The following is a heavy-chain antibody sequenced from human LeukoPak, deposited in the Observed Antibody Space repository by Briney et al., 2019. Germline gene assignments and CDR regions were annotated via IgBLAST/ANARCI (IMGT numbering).Heavy chain of an antibody. CDR2: ISYDGSNK. J-gene: IGHJ3*02. V-gene: IGHV3-30*04. CDR3: ARPARPYGDYLHAFDI. CDR1: GFTFSSYA. D-gene: IGHD4-17*01. Sequence: GGSLRLSCAASGFTFSSYAMHWVRQAPGKGLEWVAVISYDGSNKYYADSVKGRSTISRDNSKNTLYLQMNSLRAEDTAVYYCARPARPYGDYLHAFDIWGQGTMVTVSS.